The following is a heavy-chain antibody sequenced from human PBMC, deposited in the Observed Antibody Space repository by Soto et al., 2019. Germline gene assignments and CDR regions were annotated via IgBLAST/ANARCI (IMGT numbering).Heavy chain of an antibody. CDR3: ARVDPYCAGDCYYAFDI. V-gene: IGHV1-18*01. D-gene: IGHD2-21*02. CDR1: GYTFTSYG. CDR2: ISAYNGNT. Sequence: ASVKVSCKASGYTFTSYGISWVRQAPGQGLEWMGWISAYNGNTNYAQKLQGRVTMTTDTSTSTAYMELRSLRSDDTAVYYCARVDPYCAGDCYYAFDIWGQGTMVTVSS. J-gene: IGHJ3*02.